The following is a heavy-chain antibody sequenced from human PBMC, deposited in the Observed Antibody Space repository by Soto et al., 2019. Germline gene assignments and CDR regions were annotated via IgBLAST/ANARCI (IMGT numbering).Heavy chain of an antibody. CDR2: IYPSDGTA. CDR1: GYTFTSYY. J-gene: IGHJ6*02. D-gene: IGHD5-12*01. V-gene: IGHV1-46*01. CDR3: AREGYDMGKPYYYYGMDV. Sequence: ASVKVSCKASGYTFTSYYMHWVRQAPGQGLEWMGRIYPSDGTASHAQKFQGRVTITADTSTSTAYMELSSLSSEDTAVYYCAREGYDMGKPYYYYGMDVWGQGTTVTVSS.